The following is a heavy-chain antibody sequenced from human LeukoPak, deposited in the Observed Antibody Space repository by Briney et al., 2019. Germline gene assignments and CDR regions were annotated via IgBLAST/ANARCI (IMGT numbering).Heavy chain of an antibody. CDR3: ANDYGDHRTPYY. Sequence: GRSLRLSCAVSGFTFSSYGMHWVRQAPDKGLEWVAVISYDGSNKYYADSVKGRFTISRDNSKNTLYLQMNSLGAEDTAVYYCANDYGDHRTPYYWGQGTLVTVSS. V-gene: IGHV3-30*18. D-gene: IGHD4-17*01. J-gene: IGHJ4*02. CDR2: ISYDGSNK. CDR1: GFTFSSYG.